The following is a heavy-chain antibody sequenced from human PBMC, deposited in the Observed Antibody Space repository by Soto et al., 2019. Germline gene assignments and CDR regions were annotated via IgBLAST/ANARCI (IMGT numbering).Heavy chain of an antibody. CDR1: GFTFSSYA. D-gene: IGHD1-26*01. J-gene: IGHJ4*02. Sequence: EVQLLESGGGLVQPGGSLRLSCAASGFTFSSYAMSWVRQAPGKGLEWVSAISGSGGSTYYADSVKGRFTISRDNSKNTLYLQMNSLRAEDTAVYYRAKDRWELRGPGTDYWGQGTLVTVSS. CDR3: AKDRWELRGPGTDY. CDR2: ISGSGGST. V-gene: IGHV3-23*01.